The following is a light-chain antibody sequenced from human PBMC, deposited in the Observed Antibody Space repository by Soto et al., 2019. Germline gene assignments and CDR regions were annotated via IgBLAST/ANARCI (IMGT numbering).Light chain of an antibody. CDR2: SNN. J-gene: IGLJ3*02. CDR1: TSNIGRNT. Sequence: QSVLTQPPSASGTPGHRVTISCSGSTSNIGRNTVTWYEQLPGAAPKLLIYSNNQRPSGVPDRLSGSKSGTSASLAISGLQSEDEADYYCATWDDSLHGEVFGGGTKLTVL. CDR3: ATWDDSLHGEV. V-gene: IGLV1-44*01.